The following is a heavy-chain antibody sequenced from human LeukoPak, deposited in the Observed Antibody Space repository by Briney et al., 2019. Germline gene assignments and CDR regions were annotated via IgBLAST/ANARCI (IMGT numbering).Heavy chain of an antibody. D-gene: IGHD5-12*01. Sequence: GGSLRLSCAASGFTVSSNYMSWVRQAPGMGLEWVSVIYSGGSTYYADSVKGRFTISRDNSKNTLYLQMNSLRAEDTAVYYCAREISGYDSGWGQGTLVTVSS. V-gene: IGHV3-66*01. J-gene: IGHJ4*02. CDR3: AREISGYDSG. CDR1: GFTVSSNY. CDR2: IYSGGST.